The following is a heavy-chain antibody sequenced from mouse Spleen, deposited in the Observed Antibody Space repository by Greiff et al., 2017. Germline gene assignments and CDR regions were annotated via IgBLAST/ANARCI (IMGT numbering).Heavy chain of an antibody. J-gene: IGHJ1*01. CDR1: GFTFSSYT. Sequence: EVKLVESGGGLVKPGGSLKLSCAASGFTFSSYTMSWVRQTPEKRLEWVATISSGGSYTYYPDSVKGRFTISRDNAKNTLYLQMSSLKSEDTAMYYCTRRTVVATEYFDVWGAGTTVTVSS. CDR3: TRRTVVATEYFDV. D-gene: IGHD1-1*01. CDR2: ISSGGSYT. V-gene: IGHV5-6-4*01.